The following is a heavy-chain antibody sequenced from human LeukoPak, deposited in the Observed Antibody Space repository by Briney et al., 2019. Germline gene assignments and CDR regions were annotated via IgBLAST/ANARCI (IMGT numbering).Heavy chain of an antibody. J-gene: IGHJ5*02. CDR2: IYYSGST. Sequence: PSETLSPTCTVSGGSISTSNYYWGWIRQPPGKGLEWIGSIYYSGSTYYNPSLKSRVTISVDTSKNQFSLKLSSVTAADTAVYYCARSVFGGGSYSFDPWGQGTLVTVSS. CDR1: GGSISTSNYY. V-gene: IGHV4-39*01. CDR3: ARSVFGGGSYSFDP. D-gene: IGHD1-26*01.